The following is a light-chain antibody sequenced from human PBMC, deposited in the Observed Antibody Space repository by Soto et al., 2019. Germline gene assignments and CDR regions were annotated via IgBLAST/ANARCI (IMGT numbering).Light chain of an antibody. Sequence: QSVLTQSPSASASLGASVKLTCTLSSGHSSYAIAWHQQQPEKGPRYLMKLSSDGSHSKGDGIPDRFSGSSSGAERYLTISSLQSEDEADYYCQTWDIGARLVFGGGTKLTVL. V-gene: IGLV4-69*01. CDR1: SGHSSYA. J-gene: IGLJ2*01. CDR3: QTWDIGARLV. CDR2: LSSDGSH.